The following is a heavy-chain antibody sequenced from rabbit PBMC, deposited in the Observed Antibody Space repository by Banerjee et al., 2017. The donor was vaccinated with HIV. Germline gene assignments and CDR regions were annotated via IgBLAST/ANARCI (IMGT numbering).Heavy chain of an antibody. CDR3: ARSTGSSDFKL. CDR1: GFDFSSSYH. Sequence: QEQLVESGGGLVQPEGSLTLTCTASGFDFSSSYHMRWVRQAPGKGLEWIGFIYAGSGSTDYASWVNGRFTISSDNAQNTVHLQMNSPTKADTATYFCARSTGSSDFKLWGQGTLVTVS. V-gene: IGHV1S47*01. CDR2: IYAGSGST. J-gene: IGHJ4*01. D-gene: IGHD1-1*01.